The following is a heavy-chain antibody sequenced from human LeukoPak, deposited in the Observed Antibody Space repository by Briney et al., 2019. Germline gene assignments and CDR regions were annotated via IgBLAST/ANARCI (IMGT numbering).Heavy chain of an antibody. CDR3: ARAGSSSSFDY. D-gene: IGHD6-6*01. Sequence: GGSLRLSCAASGFTFNSYAMNWVRQAPGKGLEWVSRISSSGGSTYYADSVKGRFTTSRDSSENTLYLQMNSLRAEDTAVYYCARAGSSSSFDYWGQGTLVTVSS. J-gene: IGHJ4*02. CDR2: ISSSGGST. CDR1: GFTFNSYA. V-gene: IGHV3-23*01.